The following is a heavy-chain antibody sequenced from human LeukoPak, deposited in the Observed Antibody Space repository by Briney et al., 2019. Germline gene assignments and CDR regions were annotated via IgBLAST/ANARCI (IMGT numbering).Heavy chain of an antibody. CDR1: GFTFSSYA. CDR2: FDPEDVET. CDR3: ATDFYRGRQFDY. V-gene: IGHV1-24*01. D-gene: IGHD2/OR15-2a*01. Sequence: GGSLRLSCAASGFTFSSYAMNWVRQAPGKGLEWMGGFDPEDVETIYAQKFQGRVTMTEDTSTATAYMDLSSLRPDDTAVYFCATDFYRGRQFDYRGQGTLVTVSS. J-gene: IGHJ4*02.